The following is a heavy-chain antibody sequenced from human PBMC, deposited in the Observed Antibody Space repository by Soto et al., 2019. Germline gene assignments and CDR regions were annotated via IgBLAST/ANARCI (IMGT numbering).Heavy chain of an antibody. J-gene: IGHJ5*02. D-gene: IGHD2-15*01. Sequence: EVQLVESGGGLVQPGGSLRLSCAASGFTVSSNYMSWVRQAPGKGLEWVSIIYSGGSTYYADSVKGRFTISRDNSKNTLYLQMNSLRAGDTAVYYCARDLCSGGSCYRGWFDPWGQGTLVTVSS. V-gene: IGHV3-66*01. CDR1: GFTVSSNY. CDR3: ARDLCSGGSCYRGWFDP. CDR2: IYSGGST.